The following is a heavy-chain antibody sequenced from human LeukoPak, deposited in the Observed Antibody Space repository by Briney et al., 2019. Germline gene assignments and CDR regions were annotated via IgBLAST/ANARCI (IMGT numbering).Heavy chain of an antibody. CDR1: GGSISNYY. D-gene: IGHD3-22*01. CDR2: IYTSGST. V-gene: IGHV4-4*07. Sequence: SETLSLTCTVSGGSISNYYWSWIRQPAGKGLEWIGRIYTSGSTNYNPSLKSRVTMSLDTSKNQFSLRLSSVTAADTALYYCARTIYDSSGNYYVDYWGQGTLVTASS. CDR3: ARTIYDSSGNYYVDY. J-gene: IGHJ4*02.